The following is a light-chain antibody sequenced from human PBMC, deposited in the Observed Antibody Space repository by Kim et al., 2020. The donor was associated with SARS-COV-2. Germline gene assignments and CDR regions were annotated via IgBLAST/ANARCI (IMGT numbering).Light chain of an antibody. V-gene: IGLV2-11*01. CDR2: DVS. CDR3: CSYAGNSVV. CDR1: SSDVGDYNY. Sequence: QSALTQPRSVSGSPGQSVTISCTGTSSDVGDYNYVSWYQQHPGKAPKLIIYDVSKRPSGVPDRFSGSKSGNTASLTISGLQAEDEANYYCCSYAGNSVVFGGGTQLTVL. J-gene: IGLJ2*01.